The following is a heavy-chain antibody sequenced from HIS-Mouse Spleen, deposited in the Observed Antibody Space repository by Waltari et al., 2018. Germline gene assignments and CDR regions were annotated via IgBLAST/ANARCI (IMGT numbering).Heavy chain of an antibody. Sequence: EVQLVESGGGLVKPGESLRLSCAAYGFTFSNAWMSWVGQAAGKGLECVGRNKSKTDGGTTYYAAPVKGRFTISRDDSKNTLYLQMNSLKTEDTAVYYCIATTGYWGQGTLVTVSS. CDR2: NKSKTDGGTT. D-gene: IGHD3-9*01. CDR3: IATTGY. CDR1: GFTFSNAW. V-gene: IGHV3-15*01. J-gene: IGHJ4*02.